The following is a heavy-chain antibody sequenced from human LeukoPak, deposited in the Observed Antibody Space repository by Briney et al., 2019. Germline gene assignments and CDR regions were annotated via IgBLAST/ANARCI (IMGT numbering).Heavy chain of an antibody. D-gene: IGHD2-2*01. CDR1: GFTFSSYA. CDR3: AKDAPVNIVVVPAANS. Sequence: GGSLRLSCAASGFTFSSYAMSWVRQAPGKGLEWVSAISGSGGSTHYADSVKGRFTISRDNSKNTLYLQMSSLRAEDAAVYYCAKDAPVNIVVVPAANSWGQGTLVTVSS. J-gene: IGHJ4*02. CDR2: ISGSGGST. V-gene: IGHV3-23*01.